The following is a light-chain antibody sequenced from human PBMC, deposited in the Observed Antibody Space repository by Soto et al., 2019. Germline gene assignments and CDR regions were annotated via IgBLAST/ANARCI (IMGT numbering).Light chain of an antibody. CDR1: SSDVGGYNY. J-gene: IGLJ1*01. Sequence: QSVLTQPASVCGSPGQSITISCTRTSSDVGGYNYVSWYQQHPGKAPKLMIYDVSNRPSGVSNRFSGSKSGNTASLTISGLQAEDEADYYCSSYTSSSTRLLVFGTGTKVTVL. V-gene: IGLV2-14*01. CDR2: DVS. CDR3: SSYTSSSTRLLV.